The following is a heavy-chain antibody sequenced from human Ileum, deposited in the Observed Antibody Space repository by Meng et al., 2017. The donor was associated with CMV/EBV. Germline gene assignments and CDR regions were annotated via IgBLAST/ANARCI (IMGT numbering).Heavy chain of an antibody. CDR2: INTNADTI. D-gene: IGHD1-26*01. V-gene: IGHV3-74*01. CDR1: GFTFSDYW. Sequence: GQLVEPGAGGVQPGGSLRLSCEASGFTFSDYWMHWVRQAPGQGPLWVSRINTNADTIDYADSVKGRFTISRDNAKNTLYLQMNSLRAEDTAVYYCTRAGSYRHDYWGQGTLVTVSS. J-gene: IGHJ4*02. CDR3: TRAGSYRHDY.